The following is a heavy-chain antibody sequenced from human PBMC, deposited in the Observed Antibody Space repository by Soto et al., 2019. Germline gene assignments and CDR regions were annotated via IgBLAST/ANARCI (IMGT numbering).Heavy chain of an antibody. CDR3: ARERQDDYGDHYYFDY. CDR2: IYNSGST. V-gene: IGHV4-31*03. CDR1: GGSISSGGYY. D-gene: IGHD4-17*01. Sequence: QVQLQESGPGLVKPSQTLSLTCTVSGGSISSGGYYWSWIRQHPGKGLEWIGYIYNSGSTYYNPSLKSRVTISVDTSKNQFSLKLSSVTAADTAVYYCARERQDDYGDHYYFDYWGQGTLVTVSS. J-gene: IGHJ4*02.